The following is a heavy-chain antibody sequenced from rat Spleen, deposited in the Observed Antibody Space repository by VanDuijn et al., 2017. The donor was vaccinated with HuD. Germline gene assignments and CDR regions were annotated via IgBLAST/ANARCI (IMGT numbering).Heavy chain of an antibody. CDR2: ISTDGDGT. D-gene: IGHD1-9*01. J-gene: IGHJ2*01. Sequence: EVQLVETGGGLVQPGRSLKLSCVASGFTFNNYWMYWIRQAPGKGLEWVSSISTDGDGTYYPDSVKGRFTVSRDNAENTLYLQMNSLRSEDTATYYCARRHYGYTDYFDYWGQGVMVTVSS. V-gene: IGHV5-58*01. CDR1: GFTFNNYW. CDR3: ARRHYGYTDYFDY.